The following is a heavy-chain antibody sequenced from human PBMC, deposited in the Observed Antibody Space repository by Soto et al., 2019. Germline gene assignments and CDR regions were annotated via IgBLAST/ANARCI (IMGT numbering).Heavy chain of an antibody. V-gene: IGHV3-48*02. CDR3: VRAFNGNSYGYGY. CDR1: GFTFSRYN. D-gene: IGHD5-18*01. Sequence: PGGSLRLSCAASGFTFSRYNMNWVRQAPGKGLEWISYISSSTINTYYADSVKGRFTISRDNAKSSLYLQMNSLGDEDTAVYYCVRAFNGNSYGYGYWGQGTQVTVSS. CDR2: ISSSTINT. J-gene: IGHJ4*02.